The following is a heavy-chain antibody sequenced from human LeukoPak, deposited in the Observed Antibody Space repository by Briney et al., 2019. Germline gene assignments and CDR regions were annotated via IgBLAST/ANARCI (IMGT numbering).Heavy chain of an antibody. Sequence: PGGTLRLSCAASGFTFSSYGMSWVRQAPGKGLEWVSAISGSGGSTYYADSVKGRFTISRDNSKNTLYLQMNSLRAEDTAVYYCAKGAQGRIENLMQLVRDNWFDPWGQGTLVTVSS. CDR3: AKGAQGRIENLMQLVRDNWFDP. CDR2: ISGSGGST. V-gene: IGHV3-23*01. CDR1: GFTFSSYG. D-gene: IGHD6-6*01. J-gene: IGHJ5*02.